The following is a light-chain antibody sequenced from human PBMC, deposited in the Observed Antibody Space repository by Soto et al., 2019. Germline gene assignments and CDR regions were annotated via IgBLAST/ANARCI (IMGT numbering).Light chain of an antibody. Sequence: QSVLTQPPSASGTPGQRVTISCSGSSSNIGSNYVCWYQQLPGTAPKLLIYRDNQRPSGVPDRFSGSKSGTSASLAISGLRSRDGADYYRAAWDCRLRGPYVLGTGTQVTGL. CDR2: RDN. CDR1: SSNIGSNY. J-gene: IGLJ1*01. V-gene: IGLV1-47*01. CDR3: AAWDCRLRGPYV.